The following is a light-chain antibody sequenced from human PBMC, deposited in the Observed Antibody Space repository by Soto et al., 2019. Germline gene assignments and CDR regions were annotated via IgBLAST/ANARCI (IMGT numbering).Light chain of an antibody. J-gene: IGKJ3*01. V-gene: IGKV3-20*01. CDR2: GAS. CDR3: QQYCSSQFT. CDR1: QSVSSNY. Sequence: EIVLTQSPGTLSLSPGERATLSCRASQSVSSNYLAWYQQKPGQPPRLLIYGASNRATGIHDRFSGSGSGTDFTLTISRLEPEDFAVYYCQQYCSSQFTFGPGTKVDIK.